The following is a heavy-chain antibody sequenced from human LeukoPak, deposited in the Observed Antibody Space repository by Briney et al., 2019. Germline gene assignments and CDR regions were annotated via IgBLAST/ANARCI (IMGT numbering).Heavy chain of an antibody. CDR3: ARGLAYYYDSTAYFLDY. D-gene: IGHD3-22*01. J-gene: IGHJ4*02. V-gene: IGHV3-11*04. CDR2: ISRGGSST. Sequence: GGSLRLSCAASGFTFSDYYMSWIRQAPGKGLEWVSYISRGGSSTYYADSVKGRFTISRDNSKNTLYLQMNSLRPEDTAVYYCARGLAYYYDSTAYFLDYWGQGTLVTVSS. CDR1: GFTFSDYY.